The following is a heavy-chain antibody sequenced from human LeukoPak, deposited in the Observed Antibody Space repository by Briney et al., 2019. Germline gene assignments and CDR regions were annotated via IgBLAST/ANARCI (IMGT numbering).Heavy chain of an antibody. CDR1: GGTFSSYA. V-gene: IGHV1-69*01. CDR2: IIPIFGTA. D-gene: IGHD3-22*01. Sequence: SVKVSCKASGGTFSSYAISWVRQAPGQGLEWMGGIIPIFGTANYAQKFQGRVTITADESTSTAYTELSSLRSEDTAVYYCARVLHYDSSGYYYYYYYYMDVWGKGTTVTVSS. J-gene: IGHJ6*03. CDR3: ARVLHYDSSGYYYYYYYYMDV.